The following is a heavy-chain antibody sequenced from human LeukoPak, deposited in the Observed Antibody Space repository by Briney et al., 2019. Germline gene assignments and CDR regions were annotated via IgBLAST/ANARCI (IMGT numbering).Heavy chain of an antibody. Sequence: GGSLRLSCAASGFTFSSYGMHWVRQAPGKGLEWVAVISYDGSNKYYADSVKGRFTISRDNSKNTLYLQMNSLRAEDTAVHYCAKGGGSVYGMDVWGQGTTVTVSS. V-gene: IGHV3-30*18. J-gene: IGHJ6*02. D-gene: IGHD6-19*01. CDR3: AKGGGSVYGMDV. CDR1: GFTFSSYG. CDR2: ISYDGSNK.